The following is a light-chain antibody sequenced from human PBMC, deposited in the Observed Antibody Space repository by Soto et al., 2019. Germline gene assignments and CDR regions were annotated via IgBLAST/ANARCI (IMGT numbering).Light chain of an antibody. Sequence: QSVLTQPASVSGSPGQSITISCTGTSSDVGGYNYVSWYQQHPDKAPKLMIYEVSNRPSGVSNRFSGSKSGNTASLTISGLQAEDEGDYYCSSYTSSSTDVVFGGGTKLTVL. J-gene: IGLJ2*01. CDR3: SSYTSSSTDVV. CDR1: SSDVGGYNY. V-gene: IGLV2-14*01. CDR2: EVS.